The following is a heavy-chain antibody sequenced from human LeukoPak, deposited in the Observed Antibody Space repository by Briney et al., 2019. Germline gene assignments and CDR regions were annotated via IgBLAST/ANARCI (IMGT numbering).Heavy chain of an antibody. CDR2: ISYTGSS. CDR1: GGSITTYY. J-gene: IGHJ4*02. Sequence: PSETLSLTCTVSGGSITTYYWTWVRQPPGKGLEWIGYISYTGSSNYNPSLRSRVTMSIDASKNQFSLRLSSVTAADTALYLCARSRGGVTLDSWGQGTLVTVSS. D-gene: IGHD3-3*01. V-gene: IGHV4-59*08. CDR3: ARSRGGVTLDS.